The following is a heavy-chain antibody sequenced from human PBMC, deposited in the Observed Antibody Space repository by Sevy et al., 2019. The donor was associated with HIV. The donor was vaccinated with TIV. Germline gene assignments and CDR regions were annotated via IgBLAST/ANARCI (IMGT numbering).Heavy chain of an antibody. CDR2: IIPIFGTA. CDR1: GGTFSSYA. D-gene: IGHD3-22*01. CDR3: ARELDPYYYDSSGYYYRLDY. J-gene: IGHJ4*02. V-gene: IGHV1-69*13. Sequence: ASVKVSCKASGGTFSSYAISWVRQTPGQGLEWMGGIIPIFGTANYAQKFQGRVTITADDSTSTAYMELRSLRSEDTAMYYCARELDPYYYDSSGYYYRLDYWGQGTLVTVSS.